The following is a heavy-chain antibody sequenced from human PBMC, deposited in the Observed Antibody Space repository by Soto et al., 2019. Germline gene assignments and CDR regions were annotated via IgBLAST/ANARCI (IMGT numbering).Heavy chain of an antibody. Sequence: GGSLRLSCAASGFTFSDYYMSWIRQAPGKGLEWVSYISSSSSYTNYADSVKGRFTIPRDNAKYSLYLQMNSLRAEDTAVYYCARVYYDYVWGEGAFDIWGQGTMVTVSS. CDR3: ARVYYDYVWGEGAFDI. V-gene: IGHV3-11*06. CDR2: ISSSSSYT. CDR1: GFTFSDYY. J-gene: IGHJ3*02. D-gene: IGHD3-16*01.